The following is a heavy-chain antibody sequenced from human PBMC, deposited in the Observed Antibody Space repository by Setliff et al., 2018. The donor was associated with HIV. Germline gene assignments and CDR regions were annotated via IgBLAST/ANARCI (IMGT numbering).Heavy chain of an antibody. CDR1: GFTFSNYD. J-gene: IGHJ4*02. Sequence: QPGGSLRLSCVASGFTFSNYDMIWVRQAPGKGLEWISYISSSGSPIYHADSVEGRFTTSRDNAKNSLYLLMDSLGVEDTAVYYCATGSYSSVWYGFDYWGQGTLVTVSS. CDR3: ATGSYSSVWYGFDY. D-gene: IGHD6-19*01. V-gene: IGHV3-48*03. CDR2: ISSSGSPI.